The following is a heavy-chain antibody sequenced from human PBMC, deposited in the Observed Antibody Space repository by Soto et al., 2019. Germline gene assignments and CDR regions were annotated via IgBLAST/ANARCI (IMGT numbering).Heavy chain of an antibody. CDR2: IYYSGST. D-gene: IGHD6-6*01. CDR3: ARSSIAPRLFMYPFDY. CDR1: GGSLSSSCFY. Sequence: NPSLTCTVSGGSLSSSCFYWGWIRPPPGKGLEWIGYIYYSGSTYYNPSLKSRVTISVDTSKNQFSLKLSSVTASDTAVYYCARSSIAPRLFMYPFDYWGQGTLVTVSS. V-gene: IGHV4-39*01. J-gene: IGHJ4*02.